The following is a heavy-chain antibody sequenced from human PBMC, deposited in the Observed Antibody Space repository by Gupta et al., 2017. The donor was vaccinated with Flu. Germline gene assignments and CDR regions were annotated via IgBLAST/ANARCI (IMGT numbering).Heavy chain of an antibody. V-gene: IGHV1-69*01. CDR2: IIPIFGTA. CDR3: ARLLLEPPFDY. Sequence: WVRQAPGQGLEWMGGIIPIFGTANYAQKFQGRVTITADESTSTAYMELSSLRSEDTAVYYCARLLLEPPFDYWGQGTLVTVSS. D-gene: IGHD1-1*01. J-gene: IGHJ4*02.